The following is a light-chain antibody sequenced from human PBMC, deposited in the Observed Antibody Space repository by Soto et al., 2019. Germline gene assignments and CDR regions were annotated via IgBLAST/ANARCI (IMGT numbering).Light chain of an antibody. CDR1: QSVSSSY. Sequence: DIGLTQSPSTLSLSTGERATLCCRTSQSVSSSYLAWYQQKPGEAPRLLMYGASSRATGVPDRFSGSGSGTDFTLTISRLEPEDFVVYYCQQYGSSLTWTFGQGTKVDIK. CDR3: QQYGSSLTWT. V-gene: IGKV3-20*01. CDR2: GAS. J-gene: IGKJ1*01.